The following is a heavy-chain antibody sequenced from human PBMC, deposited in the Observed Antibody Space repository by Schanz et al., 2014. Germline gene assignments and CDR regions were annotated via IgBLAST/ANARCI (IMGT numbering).Heavy chain of an antibody. CDR2: IYSGIGA. CDR1: GFTVSSNH. V-gene: IGHV3-66*01. Sequence: EGQLAESGGGLVQPGGSLRLSCAVSGFTVSSNHMIWVRQAPGKGLEWVSVIYSGIGAYYADSVKDRFTVSRDNARNSLYLHMNTLGAEDTAVYYCARDGDRFYHNYYMDVWGKGTTVAVSS. J-gene: IGHJ6*03. D-gene: IGHD4-17*01. CDR3: ARDGDRFYHNYYMDV.